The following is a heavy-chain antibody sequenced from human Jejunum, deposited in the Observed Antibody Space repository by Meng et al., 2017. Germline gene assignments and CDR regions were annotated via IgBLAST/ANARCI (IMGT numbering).Heavy chain of an antibody. Sequence: GESLKISCAASGFTFSSYAMSWVRQPPGKGLEWVSDINYSGVSTYYADSVKGRFTISRDNSQNTVYLQMNSLRAEDTGVYYCGKRDGSGSYPFFDYWGQGTLVTVSS. CDR2: INYSGVST. V-gene: IGHV3-23*01. CDR1: GFTFSSYA. CDR3: GKRDGSGSYPFFDY. D-gene: IGHD3-10*01. J-gene: IGHJ4*02.